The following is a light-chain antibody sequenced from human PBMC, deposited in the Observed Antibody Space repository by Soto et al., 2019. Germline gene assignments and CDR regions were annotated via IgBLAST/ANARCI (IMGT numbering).Light chain of an antibody. V-gene: IGKV3D-15*01. CDR1: QSVSGN. J-gene: IGKJ1*01. CDR3: QQNNNWPPT. CDR2: GAS. Sequence: EIVMTQSPATLSVSPGERASLSCRASQSVSGNLAWYQQKPGQAPRLLMYGASTRATGISARFSGSGSGTEFTLTISSLQSEDFAVYYCQQNNNWPPTFGQGTKVEIK.